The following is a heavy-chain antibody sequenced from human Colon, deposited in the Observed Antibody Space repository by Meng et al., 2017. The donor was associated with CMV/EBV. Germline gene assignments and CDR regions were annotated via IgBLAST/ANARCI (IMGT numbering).Heavy chain of an antibody. CDR2: IYYTVTS. V-gene: IGHV4-59*02. D-gene: IGHD2-2*01. CDR1: GDSVSSSY. Sequence: SETLSLTCNVSGDSVSSSYWHWIRQSPGKGLEWIGYIYYTVTSNYNPSLKSRATLSVDTSKNQISLRLTSVTAADTAVYYCARERYCSSTSCFPFEHWGQGALVTVSS. CDR3: ARERYCSSTSCFPFEH. J-gene: IGHJ4*02.